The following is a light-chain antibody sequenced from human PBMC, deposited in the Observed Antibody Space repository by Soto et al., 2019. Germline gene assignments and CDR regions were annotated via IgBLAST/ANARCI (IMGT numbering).Light chain of an antibody. J-gene: IGLJ2*01. V-gene: IGLV1-40*01. CDR3: QSYDSSLSGWL. Sequence: QAVVTQPPSVSGAPGQRVTISCTGSSSNIGAGYDVHWYQQLPGTAPKLLVHGNTDRPSGVPDRFSGSKSGTSASLAITGLQAEDEADYYCQSYDSSLSGWLFGGGTKLTV. CDR2: GNT. CDR1: SSNIGAGYD.